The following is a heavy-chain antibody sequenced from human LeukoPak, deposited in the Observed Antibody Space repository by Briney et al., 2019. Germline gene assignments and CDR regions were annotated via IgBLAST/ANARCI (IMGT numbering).Heavy chain of an antibody. V-gene: IGHV3-15*01. CDR2: IKSNADGGTT. Sequence: GGSLILSCAASGFTFSKAWMSWGRPATGKGLEWLGRIKSNADGGTTDSAAPGQGRITISRDDSQNTLYPQLDSLKAEDTAVYYCSTYRWQYDSSGYDYWGQGTLVAVSS. D-gene: IGHD3-22*01. CDR1: GFTFSKAW. J-gene: IGHJ4*02. CDR3: STYRWQYDSSGYDY.